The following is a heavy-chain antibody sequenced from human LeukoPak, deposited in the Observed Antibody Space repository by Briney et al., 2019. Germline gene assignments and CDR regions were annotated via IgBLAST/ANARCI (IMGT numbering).Heavy chain of an antibody. CDR2: IIPIFGTA. Sequence: SVKVSCKASGGTFSSYAISWVRQAPGQGLEWMGGIIPIFGTANYAQKFQGRVTITADESTSTAYMELSSLRSEDTAVYYCARVMGIVVVPAANWFDTWGQGTLVTVSS. CDR3: ARVMGIVVVPAANWFDT. V-gene: IGHV1-69*13. D-gene: IGHD2-2*03. CDR1: GGTFSSYA. J-gene: IGHJ5*02.